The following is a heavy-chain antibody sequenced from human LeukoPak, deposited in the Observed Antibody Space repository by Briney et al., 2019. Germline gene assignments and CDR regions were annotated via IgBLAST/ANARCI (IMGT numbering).Heavy chain of an antibody. CDR3: ARRGTAVTGYYYYGMDV. CDR2: IYPGDSDT. D-gene: IGHD4-23*01. J-gene: IGHJ6*02. CDR1: GYSFSNYW. V-gene: IGHV5-51*01. Sequence: GESLKISCKGSGYSFSNYWIGWVRQMPGKGLEWMGIIYPGDSDTRYSPSFQGQVTISADKSISTAYLQWSSLKASDTAMYYCARRGTAVTGYYYYGMDVWGQGTTVTVSS.